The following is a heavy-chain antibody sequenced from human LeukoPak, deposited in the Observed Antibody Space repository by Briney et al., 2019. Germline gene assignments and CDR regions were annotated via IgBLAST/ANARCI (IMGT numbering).Heavy chain of an antibody. CDR3: ARAPLQVAATLYYFDY. V-gene: IGHV1-18*01. CDR1: GYTFTSYG. Sequence: ASVKVSCTASGYTFTSYGISWVRQAPGQGLEWMGWISAYDGNTNYAQKLQGRVTMTTDTSTSTAYMELRSLRSDDTAVYYCARAPLQVAATLYYFDYCGQGTLVTVSS. J-gene: IGHJ4*02. CDR2: ISAYDGNT. D-gene: IGHD2-15*01.